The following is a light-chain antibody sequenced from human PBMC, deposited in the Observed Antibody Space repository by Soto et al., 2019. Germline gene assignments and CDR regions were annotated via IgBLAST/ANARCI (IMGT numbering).Light chain of an antibody. V-gene: IGKV3-20*01. CDR2: GTS. Sequence: ESVWTQSPGTLSLSPGERATLYCRASQSLSSSYLAWYQQKPGQAPRLLIYGTSIRATGIPDRFSGSGSGTDFTLPITRLEPEDFAVYYCQQYGSSGTFAQGTKVDIK. CDR3: QQYGSSGT. J-gene: IGKJ1*01. CDR1: QSLSSSY.